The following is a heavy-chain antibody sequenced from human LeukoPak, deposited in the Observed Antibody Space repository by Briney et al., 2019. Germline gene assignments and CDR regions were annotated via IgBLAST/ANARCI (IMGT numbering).Heavy chain of an antibody. CDR2: INHSGST. V-gene: IGHV4-34*01. CDR1: GGSFSGYY. Sequence: SQTLSLTCAVYGGSFSGYYWSWIRQPPGKGLEWIGEINHSGSTNYNPSLKSRVTISEDTSKNQFSLKLSSMTAADTAVYYCARVGVKLRFLEWYPHYYFDYWGQGTLVTVSS. J-gene: IGHJ4*02. CDR3: ARVGVKLRFLEWYPHYYFDY. D-gene: IGHD3-3*01.